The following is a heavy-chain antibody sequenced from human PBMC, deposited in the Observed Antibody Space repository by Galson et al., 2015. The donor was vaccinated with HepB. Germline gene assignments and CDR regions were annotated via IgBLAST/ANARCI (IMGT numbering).Heavy chain of an antibody. CDR3: ARFSGWADRTFDI. J-gene: IGHJ3*02. V-gene: IGHV1-2*04. CDR2: INPNSGGT. CDR1: GYTFTDYF. Sequence: SVKVSCKASGYTFTDYFMHWVRQAPGQGLEWLGWINPNSGGTNYAQKFQGWVTMTGDTSISTAYIELSRLRSNDTAVYYCARFSGWADRTFDIWGQGTMVTVSS. D-gene: IGHD1-14*01.